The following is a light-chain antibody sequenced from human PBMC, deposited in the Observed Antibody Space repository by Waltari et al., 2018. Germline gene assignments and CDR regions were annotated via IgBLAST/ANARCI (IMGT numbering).Light chain of an antibody. CDR3: QQYSAGSPWT. CDR2: RAS. V-gene: IGKV1-5*03. J-gene: IGKJ1*01. Sequence: DVQMTQSPSTLSASVGDSVTITCRASQYISYWLAWFQQKPVGAPKVLIYRASNLESGVPSRFSATESGTEFTLTIDSLQPDDFATYSCQQYSAGSPWTFGQGTKVEV. CDR1: QYISYW.